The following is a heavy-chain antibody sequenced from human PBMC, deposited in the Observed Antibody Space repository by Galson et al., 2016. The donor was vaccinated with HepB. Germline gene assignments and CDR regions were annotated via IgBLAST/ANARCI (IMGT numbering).Heavy chain of an antibody. CDR1: GGSMSSNNYY. J-gene: IGHJ4*02. Sequence: SETLSLTCTISGGSMSSNNYYWAWIRRPPGKGLEWIASIYYSGRTYYSPSLKSRVTISVDTSKNQFSLKMTSVTAADTADYYCARQFSYTNYPVSDHWGRGILVTVSS. D-gene: IGHD4-11*01. CDR2: IYYSGRT. V-gene: IGHV4-39*01. CDR3: ARQFSYTNYPVSDH.